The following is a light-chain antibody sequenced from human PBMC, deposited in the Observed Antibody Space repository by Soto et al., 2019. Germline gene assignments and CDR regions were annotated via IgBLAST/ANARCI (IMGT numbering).Light chain of an antibody. V-gene: IGKV1-5*01. CDR1: QSLNSL. CDR2: DAS. J-gene: IGKJ1*01. Sequence: DIQMTQSPSTLSSSVGDRVTITCRASQSLNSLLAWYQQKPGRAPKLLIYDASTLESGVPSRFSGSGSGTEFTLPISSLQTDDFATYYCQQYNSYSSWTFGQGTKVEIK. CDR3: QQYNSYSSWT.